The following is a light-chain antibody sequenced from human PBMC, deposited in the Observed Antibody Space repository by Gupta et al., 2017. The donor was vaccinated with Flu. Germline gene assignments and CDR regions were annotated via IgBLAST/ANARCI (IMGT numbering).Light chain of an antibody. CDR1: QSIVTW. J-gene: IGKJ2*02. Sequence: SPSNLSASVGDRVTSTCRDSQSIVTWLEWYQQKPGKAPKLMIYEASTVAGGVPSRFSGSGSGTEFTLTSSSRQPDDFANYYGQQYNTLCTFGQGTKLEIK. V-gene: IGKV1-5*03. CDR2: EAS. CDR3: QQYNTLCT.